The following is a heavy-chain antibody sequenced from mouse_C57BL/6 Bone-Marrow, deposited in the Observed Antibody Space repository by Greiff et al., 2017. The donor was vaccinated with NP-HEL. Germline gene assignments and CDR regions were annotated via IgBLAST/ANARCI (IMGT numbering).Heavy chain of an antibody. J-gene: IGHJ2*01. Sequence: EAMLVESGGDLVKPGGSLKLSCAASGFTFSSYGMSWVRQTPDKRLEWVATISSGGGYTYYPDSVKGRFTISRDNAKNTLNPQMSSLKSEYTARYYCARTPRITTVVSFDYWGQGTTLTVSS. CDR1: GFTFSSYG. CDR2: ISSGGGYT. CDR3: ARTPRITTVVSFDY. D-gene: IGHD1-1*01. V-gene: IGHV5-6*01.